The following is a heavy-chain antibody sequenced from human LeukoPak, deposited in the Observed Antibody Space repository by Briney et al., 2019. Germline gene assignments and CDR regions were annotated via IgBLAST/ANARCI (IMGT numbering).Heavy chain of an antibody. D-gene: IGHD6-6*01. CDR3: ARDNLATLDS. J-gene: IGHJ4*02. V-gene: IGHV4-61*01. CDR1: GGFISSGSYY. Sequence: PSETLSLTCTVSGGFISSGSYYWTWIRQPPGKGLEWMGYIYYTGSANYNPSLESRVTISVDTSKSQFSLKLNSVTAADTAVYYCARDNLATLDSLGQGTLVTVSS. CDR2: IYYTGSA.